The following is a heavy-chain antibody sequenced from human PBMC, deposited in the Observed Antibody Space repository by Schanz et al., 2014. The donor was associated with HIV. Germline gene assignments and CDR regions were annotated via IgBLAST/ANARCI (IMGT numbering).Heavy chain of an antibody. Sequence: PSAPLSPPFTFSGGSISSYYWSWIRQPPGKGLEWMGYIYYSGSTNYNPSLKSRVTISVDTSKNQFSLKLSSVTAADTAVYYCARDVPSGGFDYWGQGTLVTVSS. CDR2: IYYSGST. CDR3: ARDVPSGGFDY. D-gene: IGHD3-10*01. J-gene: IGHJ4*02. V-gene: IGHV4-59*12. CDR1: GGSISSYY.